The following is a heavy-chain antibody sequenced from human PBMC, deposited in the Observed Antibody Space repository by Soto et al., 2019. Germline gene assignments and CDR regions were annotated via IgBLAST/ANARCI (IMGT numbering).Heavy chain of an antibody. Sequence: QVQLVQSGPAVKKPGSTVRVACKTSGGSLSSNSLSWVRQAPGQGLEWMGRFIPVVGVVNYAQKFKGRVTISADTVTNTAYMELNSLGSDDTAVYYCARLERSADYWGQGTLVTVSS. J-gene: IGHJ4*02. CDR2: FIPVVGVV. V-gene: IGHV1-69*04. CDR1: GGSLSSNS. CDR3: ARLERSADY. D-gene: IGHD3-3*01.